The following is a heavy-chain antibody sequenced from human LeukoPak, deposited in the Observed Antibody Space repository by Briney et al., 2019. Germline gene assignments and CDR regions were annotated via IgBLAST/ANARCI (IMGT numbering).Heavy chain of an antibody. D-gene: IGHD6-19*01. CDR2: IITYNGST. V-gene: IGHV1-18*01. J-gene: IGHJ4*02. Sequence: ASVTVSCKSSGYNFPRYGVSGVRLAPGQGLEWMGSIITYNGSTNFPRTFQGRVTMTADTSTRTVYMELRSLRSDDTAVYYCTSGGWVRASHDFDYWGQGTLVTVSS. CDR1: GYNFPRYG. CDR3: TSGGWVRASHDFDY.